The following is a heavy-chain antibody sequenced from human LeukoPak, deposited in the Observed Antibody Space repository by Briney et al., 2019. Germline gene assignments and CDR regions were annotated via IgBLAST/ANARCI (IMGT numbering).Heavy chain of an antibody. CDR1: YGSFSGYY. D-gene: IGHD6-6*01. Sequence: SEILPLTCTVFYGSFSGYYWSWIRQPPGKGLEWIGEINHNGNTNYNPSLKSRVTISVDTSKDQFSLKLSSVTAADTAMYYCARHGLVAARHAFDVWGQGTMVTVSS. CDR3: ARHGLVAARHAFDV. CDR2: INHNGNT. J-gene: IGHJ3*01. V-gene: IGHV4-34*01.